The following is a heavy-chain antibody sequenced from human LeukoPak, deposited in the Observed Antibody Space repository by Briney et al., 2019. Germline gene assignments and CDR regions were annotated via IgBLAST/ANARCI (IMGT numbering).Heavy chain of an antibody. D-gene: IGHD3-22*01. Sequence: VASVKVSCKASGYTFTGYYMHWVRQAPGQGLEWMGWINPNSGGTNYAQKFQGRVTMTRDTSISTAYMELSRLRSDDTAVYYCARGSTARYYYDSSGYYRGAVDYWGQGTLVTVSS. J-gene: IGHJ4*02. CDR1: GYTFTGYY. CDR3: ARGSTARYYYDSSGYYRGAVDY. CDR2: INPNSGGT. V-gene: IGHV1-2*02.